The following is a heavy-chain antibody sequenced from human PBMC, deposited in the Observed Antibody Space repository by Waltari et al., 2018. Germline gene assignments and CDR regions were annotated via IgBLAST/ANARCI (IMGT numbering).Heavy chain of an antibody. CDR3: AELSSSAFHI. CDR2: INSDGSST. CDR1: GFTFSSYW. J-gene: IGHJ3*02. Sequence: EVQLVESGGGLVQPGGSLRLSCDASGFTFSSYWLHWVRQAPGKGSAWVSRINSDGSSTSYADSVMGRFTISRDNANNTLYLQMNSLSVDDTAVYYCAELSSSAFHIWGQGTMVTVSS. V-gene: IGHV3-74*01. D-gene: IGHD1-7*01.